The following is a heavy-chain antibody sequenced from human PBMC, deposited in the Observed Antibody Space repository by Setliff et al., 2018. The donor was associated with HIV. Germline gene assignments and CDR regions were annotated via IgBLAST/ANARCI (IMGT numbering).Heavy chain of an antibody. V-gene: IGHV1-8*02. CDR2: MNPKSGNS. Sequence: ASVKVSCKASGYTFSSHDINWVRQATGQGLEWMGWMNPKSGNSGYAQKFQGRVTMTRNTSISTAYMELRSLTSEDTAVYYCARFLPGYSSSWYFGYSYYGMDVWGQGTTVTVS. CDR3: ARFLPGYSSSWYFGYSYYGMDV. J-gene: IGHJ6*02. D-gene: IGHD6-13*01. CDR1: GYTFSSHD.